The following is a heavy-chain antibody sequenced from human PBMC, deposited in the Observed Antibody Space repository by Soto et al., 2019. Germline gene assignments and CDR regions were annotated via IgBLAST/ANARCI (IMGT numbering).Heavy chain of an antibody. CDR1: GGSISSGGYY. CDR2: MYYSGTT. V-gene: IGHV4-31*03. Sequence: PSETLSLTCTVSGGSISSGGYYWSWIRQHPGKGLEWIGYMYYSGTTYYNPSLKSRVTMSVDTSKNQFSLKLSSVTAADTAVYYCARHTPAISISDHWGQGTLVTVSS. CDR3: ARHTPAISISDH. D-gene: IGHD2-15*01. J-gene: IGHJ4*02.